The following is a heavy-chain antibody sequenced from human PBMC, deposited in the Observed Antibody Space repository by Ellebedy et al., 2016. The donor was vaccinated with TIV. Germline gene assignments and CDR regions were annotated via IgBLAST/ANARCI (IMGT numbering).Heavy chain of an antibody. D-gene: IGHD3-10*01. V-gene: IGHV3-7*03. J-gene: IGHJ4*02. CDR2: IKQDGSEE. CDR1: GLTFISNW. Sequence: PGGSLRLSCAASGLTFISNWMSWVRQTPGKGLEWVAYIKQDGSEEYYVDSVKGRFTISRDNAKNSLYLQMNSLRDEDTAVYYCARGRSFNWGQGTLVTVSS. CDR3: ARGRSFN.